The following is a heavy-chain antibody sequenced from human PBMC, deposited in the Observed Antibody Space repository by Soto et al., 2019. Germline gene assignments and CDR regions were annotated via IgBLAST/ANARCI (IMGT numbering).Heavy chain of an antibody. D-gene: IGHD3-3*01. Sequence: QVRLVQSGAEVKKPGASVKVSCKASGYTFTSCDINWVLQATGQGLEWMGWMKPNSGKTGYAEEFQDRVSFTMDTSTNAADKALSSLCSEGTAVDDCERDPTYDVWRAYPVGFDPWGQGTQVTVSS. V-gene: IGHV1-8*02. CDR1: GYTFTSCD. J-gene: IGHJ5*02. CDR2: MKPNSGKT. CDR3: ERDPTYDVWRAYPVGFDP.